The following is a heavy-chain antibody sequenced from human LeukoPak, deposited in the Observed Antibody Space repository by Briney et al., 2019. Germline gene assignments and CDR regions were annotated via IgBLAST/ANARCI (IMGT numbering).Heavy chain of an antibody. CDR2: INHSGST. CDR1: GGSISSYY. V-gene: IGHV4-34*01. D-gene: IGHD3-10*01. CDR3: ARVSYGSGSYYYYMDV. J-gene: IGHJ6*03. Sequence: SETLSLTCTVSGGSISSYYWSWIRQPPGKGLEWIGEINHSGSTNSNPSLKSRLTISVDTSKNQFSLKLSSVTAADTAVYYCARVSYGSGSYYYYMDVWGKGTTVTVSS.